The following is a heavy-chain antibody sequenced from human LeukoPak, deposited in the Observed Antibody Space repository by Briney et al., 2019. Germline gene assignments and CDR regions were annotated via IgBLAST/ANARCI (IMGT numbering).Heavy chain of an antibody. V-gene: IGHV6-1*01. CDR3: ARETRTNSGYGEEDY. Sequence: SQTLSLTCAISGDSVSGNRATWNWLRQSPSRGLEWLGRIYYRSKWYADYAGSVKGRITINPDTSKNQFSLLLTSVTPEDTAVYYCARETRTNSGYGEEDYWGQGTLVTVSS. CDR1: GDSVSGNRAT. CDR2: IYYRSKWYA. J-gene: IGHJ4*02. D-gene: IGHD5-12*01.